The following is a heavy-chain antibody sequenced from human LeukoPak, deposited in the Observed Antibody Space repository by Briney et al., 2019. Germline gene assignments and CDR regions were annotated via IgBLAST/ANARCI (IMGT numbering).Heavy chain of an antibody. CDR2: ISSSGSTI. D-gene: IGHD3-22*01. CDR1: GFTFSSYE. CDR3: ARDTYYYDSSGGWFDY. J-gene: IGHJ4*02. Sequence: GGSLRLSCAASGFTFSSYEMNWVRQAPGKGLEWVSYISSSGSTIYYADSVKGRFTISRDNAKNSLYLQMNSLRAEDTAVYYCARDTYYYDSSGGWFDYWGQGTLVTVSS. V-gene: IGHV3-48*03.